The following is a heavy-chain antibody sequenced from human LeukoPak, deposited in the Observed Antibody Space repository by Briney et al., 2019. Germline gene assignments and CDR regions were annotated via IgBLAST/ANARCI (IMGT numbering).Heavy chain of an antibody. CDR2: IDPRGGST. Sequence: ASVKVSCKASGYTFTGYYMHWVRQAPGQGLEWMGLIDPRGGSTRYAQKLQGRVTMTRDTSTGTVYMVLSSLRSEDTAVYYCARDWAETVVAYPESWGQGTLVTVSS. J-gene: IGHJ5*02. CDR1: GYTFTGYY. CDR3: ARDWAETVVAYPES. D-gene: IGHD2-21*01. V-gene: IGHV1-46*01.